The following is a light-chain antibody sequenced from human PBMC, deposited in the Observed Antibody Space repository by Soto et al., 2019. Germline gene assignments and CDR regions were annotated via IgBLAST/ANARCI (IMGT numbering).Light chain of an antibody. CDR2: GAS. Sequence: TVLTQSPDTLTLSPGERATLSCWTSQSISSSYLGWYQQKPGQAPRLLIYGASSRATGIPDRFSGSGSGTEFTLTISRLEPEDLAVYYCQQYALSPATFGGGTKVDIK. V-gene: IGKV3-20*01. J-gene: IGKJ4*01. CDR3: QQYALSPAT. CDR1: QSISSSY.